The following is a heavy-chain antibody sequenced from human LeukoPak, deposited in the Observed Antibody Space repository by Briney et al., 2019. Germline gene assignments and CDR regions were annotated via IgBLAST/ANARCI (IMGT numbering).Heavy chain of an antibody. CDR1: GGTFSSYA. CDR2: IIPIFATA. CDR3: ARGRDWFDP. Sequence: GSSVKVSCKASGGTFSSYAISWVRQAPGQGLEWIGGIIPIFATAKYAQKFQGRVTISTDESTTTAYMELSSLRSEDTAVYYCARGRDWFDPWGQGTLVTVSS. V-gene: IGHV1-69*05. J-gene: IGHJ5*02.